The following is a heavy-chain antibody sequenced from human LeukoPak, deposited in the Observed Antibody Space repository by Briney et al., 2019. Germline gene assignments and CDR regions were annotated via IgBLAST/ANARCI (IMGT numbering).Heavy chain of an antibody. D-gene: IGHD6-19*01. J-gene: IGHJ3*02. Sequence: GGSLRLSCAASGFTFDEYAMHWVRQAPGKGLEWVSGISWNSGSIGYADSVKGRFTISRDNAKNSLYLQMNSLRAEDMALYYCAKDFQWLVRDSAFDIWGQGTMVTVSS. CDR2: ISWNSGSI. CDR1: GFTFDEYA. CDR3: AKDFQWLVRDSAFDI. V-gene: IGHV3-9*03.